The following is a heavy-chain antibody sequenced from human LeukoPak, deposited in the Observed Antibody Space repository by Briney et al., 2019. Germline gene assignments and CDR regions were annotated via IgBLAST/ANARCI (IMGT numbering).Heavy chain of an antibody. CDR3: ASLEMATIRSYYYYYYGMDV. Sequence: GGSLRLSCAASGFTFSSYAMSWVRQAPGKGLEWVAVISYDGSNKYYADSVKGRFTISRDNSKNTLYLQMNSLRAEDTAVYYCASLEMATIRSYYYYYYGMDVWGQGTTVTVSS. V-gene: IGHV3-30*03. CDR2: ISYDGSNK. J-gene: IGHJ6*02. D-gene: IGHD5-24*01. CDR1: GFTFSSYA.